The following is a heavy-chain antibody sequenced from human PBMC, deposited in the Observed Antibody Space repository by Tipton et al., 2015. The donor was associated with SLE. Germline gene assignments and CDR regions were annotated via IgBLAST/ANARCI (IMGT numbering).Heavy chain of an antibody. CDR1: GGSFSSYY. Sequence: TLSLTCAVYGGSFSSYYWGWIRQPPGKGLEWIGSIYYSGSTYYNPSLKSRVTISVDTSKNQFSLKLSSVTAADTAVYYCARVGVVTPFDYWGQGTLVTVSS. V-gene: IGHV4-39*07. CDR3: ARVGVVTPFDY. D-gene: IGHD4-23*01. J-gene: IGHJ4*02. CDR2: IYYSGST.